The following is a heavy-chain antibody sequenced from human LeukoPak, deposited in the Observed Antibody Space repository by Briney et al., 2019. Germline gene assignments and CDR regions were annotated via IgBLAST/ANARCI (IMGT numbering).Heavy chain of an antibody. V-gene: IGHV3-30*02. CDR3: VKLVGVGELFWGHFLEDF. J-gene: IGHJ4*02. CDR1: GFTFSSYG. D-gene: IGHD3-10*01. Sequence: GGSLRLSCAASGFTFSSYGMHWVRQAPGKGLEWVAFIRYDGNNKYYADSVKGRFTISRDNAKNSLYLQMNSLRAEDTAVYYCVKLVGVGELFWGHFLEDFWGQGTLVTVSS. CDR2: IRYDGNNK.